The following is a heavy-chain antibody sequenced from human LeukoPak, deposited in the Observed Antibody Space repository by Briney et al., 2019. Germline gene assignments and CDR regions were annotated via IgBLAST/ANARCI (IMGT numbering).Heavy chain of an antibody. V-gene: IGHV4-38-2*01. CDR1: GYSISSDYS. J-gene: IGHJ3*02. CDR2: IYHSGNT. D-gene: IGHD1-26*01. CDR3: ARHFSGSYYDAFDI. Sequence: SETLSLTCAVSGYSISSDYSWGWIRPPPGKGLEWIGTIYHSGNTYYNPSLKSRVTISVDTSKNQFSLKLSSVTAADTAVYYCARHFSGSYYDAFDIWGQGTMVTVSS.